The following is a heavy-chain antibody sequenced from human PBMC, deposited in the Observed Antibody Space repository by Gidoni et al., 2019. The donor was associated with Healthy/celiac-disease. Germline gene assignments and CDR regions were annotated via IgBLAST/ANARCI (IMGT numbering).Heavy chain of an antibody. CDR1: AGSSSSSSYY. V-gene: IGHV4-39*01. Sequence: QLQLQESGPGLVKPSETLSLTCPVPAGSSSSSSYYWGWISQPPGKGLEWIGGIYYSGSTYYNPSLKSRVTISVDTSKNQFSLKLSSVTAADTAVYYCAKTMVRGVGTFDYWGQGTLVTVSS. J-gene: IGHJ4*02. D-gene: IGHD3-10*01. CDR2: IYYSGST. CDR3: AKTMVRGVGTFDY.